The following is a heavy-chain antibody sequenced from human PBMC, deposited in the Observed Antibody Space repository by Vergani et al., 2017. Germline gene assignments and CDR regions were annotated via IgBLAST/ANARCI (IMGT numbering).Heavy chain of an antibody. Sequence: QLQLQESGPGLVKPSETLSLTCTVSGGSISSSSYYWGWIRQPPGKGLEWIGSIYYSGSTYHNPSLKSRVTISVDTSKNQFSLKLSSVTAADTAVYDCGREGVGGFDYWGQGTLVTVSS. CDR3: GREGVGGFDY. J-gene: IGHJ4*02. D-gene: IGHD3-16*01. V-gene: IGHV4-39*07. CDR2: IYYSGST. CDR1: GGSISSSSYY.